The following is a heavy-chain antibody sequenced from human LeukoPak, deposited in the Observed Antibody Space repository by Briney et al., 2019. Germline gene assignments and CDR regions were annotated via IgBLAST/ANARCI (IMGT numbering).Heavy chain of an antibody. D-gene: IGHD3-22*01. Sequence: SETLSLTCTVSGGSISSGGYYWRWIRQHPGKGLEWIGYIYYSGSTYYNPSLKSRVTISVDTSKNQFSLKLSSVTAADTAVYYCARDGGWRSRSSSGSRGWYGMDVWGQGTTVTVSS. CDR2: IYYSGST. CDR1: GGSISSGGYY. V-gene: IGHV4-31*03. J-gene: IGHJ6*02. CDR3: ARDGGWRSRSSSGSRGWYGMDV.